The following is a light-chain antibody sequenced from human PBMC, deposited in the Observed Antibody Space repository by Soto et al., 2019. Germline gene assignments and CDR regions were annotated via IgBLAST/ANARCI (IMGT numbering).Light chain of an antibody. CDR3: QQYNKWPPLT. V-gene: IGKV3-15*01. CDR2: GAS. CDR1: QSVSSN. Sequence: EIVMTQSPATLSVSPGERATLSCRASQSVSSNLAWYQQKPGQPPRLLIYGASTRATGIPARFSGSGSGTEFTLTISSLQCEDFAVYYCQQYNKWPPLTFGGGTKVEIK. J-gene: IGKJ4*01.